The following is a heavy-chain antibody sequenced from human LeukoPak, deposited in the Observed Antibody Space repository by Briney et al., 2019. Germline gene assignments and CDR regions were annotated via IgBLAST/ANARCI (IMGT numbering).Heavy chain of an antibody. V-gene: IGHV4-61*01. CDR3: ASLSRPGYCSSTSCYG. J-gene: IGHJ4*02. CDR2: IYYSGST. D-gene: IGHD2-2*01. CDR1: GGSVSSGSYY. Sequence: SETLSLTCTVSGGSVSSGSYYWSWIRQPPGKGLEWIGYIYYSGSTNYNPSLKSRVTISVDTSKNQFSLKLSSVTAADTAVYDCASLSRPGYCSSTSCYGWGQGTLVTVSS.